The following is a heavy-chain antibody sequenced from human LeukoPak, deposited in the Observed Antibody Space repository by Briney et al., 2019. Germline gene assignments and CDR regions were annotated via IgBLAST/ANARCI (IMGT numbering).Heavy chain of an antibody. CDR3: ARVSVVPAAFDY. D-gene: IGHD2-2*01. CDR1: GFTFSSYW. Sequence: PGGSLRLSCAASGFTFSSYWMHWVRQAPGKGLVWVSRINSDGSSTSYADSVKGRFTISRDNSKNTLYLQMNSLRAEDTAVYYCARVSVVPAAFDYWGQGTLVTVSP. J-gene: IGHJ4*02. V-gene: IGHV3-74*01. CDR2: INSDGSST.